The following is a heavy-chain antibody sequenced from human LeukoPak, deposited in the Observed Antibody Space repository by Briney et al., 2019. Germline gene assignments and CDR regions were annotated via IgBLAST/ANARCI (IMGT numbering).Heavy chain of an antibody. CDR2: MNPHTGDT. J-gene: IGHJ4*02. Sequence: RASVKVSCKASGYSFTRYDINWVRQATGQGLEWMGWMNPHTGDTGYAQKFQGRVTMTRSTSLSTAYMGLSSLMSEDTAVYYCARVHRVEFPLRYYFDYWGQGTLVTVSS. D-gene: IGHD2-21*01. V-gene: IGHV1-8*01. CDR1: GYSFTRYD. CDR3: ARVHRVEFPLRYYFDY.